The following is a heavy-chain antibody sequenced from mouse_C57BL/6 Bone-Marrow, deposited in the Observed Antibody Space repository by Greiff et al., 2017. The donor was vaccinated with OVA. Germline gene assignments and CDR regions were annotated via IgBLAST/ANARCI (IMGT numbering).Heavy chain of an antibody. CDR2: INPNYGTT. D-gene: IGHD1-1*01. CDR1: GYSFTDYN. CDR3: LTTVVARAMDY. J-gene: IGHJ4*01. V-gene: IGHV1-39*01. Sequence: VQLKESGPELVKPGASVKISCKASGYSFTDYNMNWVKQSNGKSLEWIGVINPNYGTTSYNQKFKGKATLTVDQSSSTAYMQLNSLTSEDSAVYYCLTTVVARAMDYWGQGTSVTVSS.